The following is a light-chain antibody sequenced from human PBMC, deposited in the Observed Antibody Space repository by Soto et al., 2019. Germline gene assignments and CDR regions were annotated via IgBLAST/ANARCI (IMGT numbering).Light chain of an antibody. Sequence: DIQMTQSPSTLSASVGDRVTITCRASQSISSWLAWYQQKPGKAPKVLIYKASSLESGVPSRFSGSGSGTEFTLTISSLQPDDFATYYCQQYNSYSRTFGPGTQVEVK. CDR1: QSISSW. CDR2: KAS. J-gene: IGKJ1*01. V-gene: IGKV1-5*03. CDR3: QQYNSYSRT.